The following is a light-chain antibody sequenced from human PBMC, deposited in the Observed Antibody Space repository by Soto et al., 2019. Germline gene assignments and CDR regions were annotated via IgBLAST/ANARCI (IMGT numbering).Light chain of an antibody. J-gene: IGKJ1*01. CDR2: SGS. CDR1: QIRLHRNGYNY. Sequence: EIVLSQPPLSSPVTPGGPASISCRSSQIRLHRNGYNYLDWYLQKPGQSPQLLIYSGSNRASGVPDRFSGSGSGTDFTLKISRVEAEDVGVYYCMQPLKLWTFGQGTKVDIK. V-gene: IGKV2-28*01. CDR3: MQPLKLWT.